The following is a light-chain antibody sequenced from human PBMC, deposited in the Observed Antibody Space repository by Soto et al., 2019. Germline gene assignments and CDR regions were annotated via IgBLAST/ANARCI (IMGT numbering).Light chain of an antibody. Sequence: EIVLTQSPGTLSLSPGERATLSCRASQSVSSSYLAWYQQKPGQAPRLLIYGASSRATGIPDRFSGSGSATHFTLSISTLEPDDFAVYYCQQYGSSPYTFGQGTKLEIK. J-gene: IGKJ2*01. CDR1: QSVSSSY. V-gene: IGKV3-20*01. CDR2: GAS. CDR3: QQYGSSPYT.